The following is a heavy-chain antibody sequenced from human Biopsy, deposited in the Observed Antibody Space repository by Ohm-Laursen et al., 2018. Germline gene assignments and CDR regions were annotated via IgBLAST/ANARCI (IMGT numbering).Heavy chain of an antibody. CDR1: GFIFSTYT. J-gene: IGHJ6*02. CDR2: ISSRSSDI. V-gene: IGHV3-21*01. D-gene: IGHD2-2*01. CDR3: ARESALKWYQPLSYFNGMDV. Sequence: GSLRLSCTASGFIFSTYTMNWVRQAPGEGLEWVSSISSRSSDIYYADSVKGRFTISRDNAKNSLFLHMNSLGADDTAVYYCARESALKWYQPLSYFNGMDVWGQGTTVTVSS.